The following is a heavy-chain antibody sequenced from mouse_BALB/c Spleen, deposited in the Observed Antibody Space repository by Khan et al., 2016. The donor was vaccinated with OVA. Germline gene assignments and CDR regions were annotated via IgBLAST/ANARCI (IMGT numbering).Heavy chain of an antibody. D-gene: IGHD2-1*01. V-gene: IGHV5-9-3*01. Sequence: EVELVESGGALVKPGGSLKLSCAASGFTFSTYAMPWVRQTPEKRLEWVATISSDGDYTYYPDNVTGRFTISRDNAKNTLYLQMSSLRSEDTAMYYSARSPYGNFAYWGQGTLVTVSA. J-gene: IGHJ3*01. CDR3: ARSPYGNFAY. CDR1: GFTFSTYA. CDR2: ISSDGDYT.